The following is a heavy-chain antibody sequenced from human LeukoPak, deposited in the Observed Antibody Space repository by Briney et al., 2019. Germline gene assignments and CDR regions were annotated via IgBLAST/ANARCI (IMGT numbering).Heavy chain of an antibody. Sequence: NTSETLSLTCTVSGGSFSRSSNYWGWIRQPPGKGLEWIGNIYYSGGTYYNPSLKSRVTISVDTSKNQFSLKLSSVTAADTAVYYCAIYSGSWHKFDPWGQGTLVTVSS. D-gene: IGHD6-13*01. CDR2: IYYSGGT. V-gene: IGHV4-39*01. CDR1: GGSFSRSSNY. CDR3: AIYSGSWHKFDP. J-gene: IGHJ5*02.